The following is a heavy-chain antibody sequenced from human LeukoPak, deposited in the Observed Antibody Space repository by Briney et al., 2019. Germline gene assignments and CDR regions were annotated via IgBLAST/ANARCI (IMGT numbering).Heavy chain of an antibody. Sequence: GESLKISCKGSGYSFTSYWIGWVRQMPGKGLEWMGIIFPGDSDVRYSPSFQGQVTISVDKSITTAYLQWSSLKASDTAMYYCARIDIAAVGTGDYWGQGTLVTVSS. CDR3: ARIDIAAVGTGDY. CDR1: GYSFTSYW. J-gene: IGHJ4*02. V-gene: IGHV5-51*01. D-gene: IGHD6-13*01. CDR2: IFPGDSDV.